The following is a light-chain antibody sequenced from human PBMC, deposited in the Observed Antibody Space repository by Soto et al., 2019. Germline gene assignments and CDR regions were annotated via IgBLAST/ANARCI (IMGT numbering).Light chain of an antibody. CDR3: QQYGSSPRT. CDR2: GAS. J-gene: IGKJ1*01. V-gene: IGKV3-20*01. Sequence: EIVSSQSPGTLSLTPGERATLSCRASQSVSSSYLAWYQQKPGQAPRLLIYGASSRATGIPDRFSGSGSGTDFTLTISRLEPEDFAVYYCQQYGSSPRTFGQGANVDI. CDR1: QSVSSSY.